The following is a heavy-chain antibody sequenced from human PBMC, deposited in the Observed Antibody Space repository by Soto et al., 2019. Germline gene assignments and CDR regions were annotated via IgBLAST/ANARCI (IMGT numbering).Heavy chain of an antibody. Sequence: QITLKESGPTLVKPTQTLTLTCTFSGFSLSTSGVGVGWIRQPPGKALEWLALIYWDDDKRYSPSLKSRLTITKDTSKNQVVLTMTNMDPVDTATYYCARHKSVIIPEAFDIWGQGTMVTVSS. V-gene: IGHV2-5*02. CDR1: GFSLSTSGVG. CDR3: ARHKSVIIPEAFDI. CDR2: IYWDDDK. D-gene: IGHD3-3*01. J-gene: IGHJ3*02.